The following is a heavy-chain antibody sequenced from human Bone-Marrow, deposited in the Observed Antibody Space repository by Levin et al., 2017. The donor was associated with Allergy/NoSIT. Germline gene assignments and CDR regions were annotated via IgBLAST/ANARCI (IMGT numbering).Heavy chain of an antibody. CDR2: ISWNSGSI. J-gene: IGHJ6*02. Sequence: GGSLRLSCAASGFTFDDYAMHWVRQAPGKGLEWVSGISWNSGSIGYADSVKGRFTISRDNAKNSLYLQMNSLRAEDTALYYCAKDPQVGGSSSLFYGYYYDYGMDVWGQGTTVTVSS. CDR3: AKDPQVGGSSSLFYGYYYDYGMDV. V-gene: IGHV3-9*01. D-gene: IGHD6-6*01. CDR1: GFTFDDYA.